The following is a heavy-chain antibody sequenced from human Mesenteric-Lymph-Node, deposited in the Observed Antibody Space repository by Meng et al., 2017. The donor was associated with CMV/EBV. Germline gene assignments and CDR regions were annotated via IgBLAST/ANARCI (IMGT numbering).Heavy chain of an antibody. CDR3: ARLDSAARLSY. Sequence: GESLKISCAASGFSFSRFWMSWVRQAPGKGLEWVANIKQDASEIYYVDSVKGRFTISRDNAKNSLYLQLNSLRAEDTAVYYCARLDSAARLSYWGQGTLVTVSS. CDR1: GFSFSRFW. J-gene: IGHJ4*02. V-gene: IGHV3-7*01. CDR2: IKQDASEI. D-gene: IGHD6-6*01.